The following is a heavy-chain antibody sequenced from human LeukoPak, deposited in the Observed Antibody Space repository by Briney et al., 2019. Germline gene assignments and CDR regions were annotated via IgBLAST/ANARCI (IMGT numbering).Heavy chain of an antibody. J-gene: IGHJ6*04. CDR3: AELGITMIGGV. D-gene: IGHD3-10*02. Sequence: GGSLRLSCAAFGFTFSSYWMTWVRQAPGKGLEWVANIKQDGSEKYYVDSVKGRFTISRDNAKNSLYLQMNSLRAEDTAVYYCAELGITMIGGVWGKGTTVTISS. CDR2: IKQDGSEK. CDR1: GFTFSSYW. V-gene: IGHV3-7*01.